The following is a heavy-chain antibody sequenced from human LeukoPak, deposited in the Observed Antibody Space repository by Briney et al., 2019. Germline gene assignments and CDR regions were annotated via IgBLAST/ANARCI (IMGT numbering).Heavy chain of an antibody. CDR2: IYYTGST. CDR1: GGSINSGDFY. Sequence: SQTLSLTCTVSGGSINSGDFYWSWIRQPPGKGLEWIGYIYYTGSTYYNPSLKSRVTISIDTSKNQFSLRLSSVTAADTAVYYCATTARHCSDYWGQGTLVTVSS. J-gene: IGHJ4*02. D-gene: IGHD5-18*01. CDR3: ATTARHCSDY. V-gene: IGHV4-30-4*08.